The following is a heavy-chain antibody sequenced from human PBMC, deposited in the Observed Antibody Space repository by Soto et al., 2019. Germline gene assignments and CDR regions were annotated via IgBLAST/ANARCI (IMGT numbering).Heavy chain of an antibody. Sequence: TSETLSLTCAVYGGSFSGYYWSWIRQPPGKGLEWIGEINHSGSTNYNPSLKSRVTISVDTSKNQFSLKLSSVTAADTAVYYCARGVLRYFDWLFLYYYGMDVWGQGTTVTVSS. J-gene: IGHJ6*02. V-gene: IGHV4-34*01. D-gene: IGHD3-9*01. CDR2: INHSGST. CDR3: ARGVLRYFDWLFLYYYGMDV. CDR1: GGSFSGYY.